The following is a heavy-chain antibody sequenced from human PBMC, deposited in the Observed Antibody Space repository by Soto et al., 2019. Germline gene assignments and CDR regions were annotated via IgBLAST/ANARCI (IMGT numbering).Heavy chain of an antibody. V-gene: IGHV3-23*01. CDR1: GFTFSSYA. Sequence: EVQLLESGGGLVQPGGSLRLSCAASGFTFSSYAMSWVRQAPGKGLEWVSAISGSGGSTHYADSVKGRFTISRDNSTNTLYLQMNSLRAEDTALYYCAKCLQIHWNYDAYHIWGQGTMVTVSS. D-gene: IGHD1-7*01. J-gene: IGHJ3*02. CDR3: AKCLQIHWNYDAYHI. CDR2: ISGSGGST.